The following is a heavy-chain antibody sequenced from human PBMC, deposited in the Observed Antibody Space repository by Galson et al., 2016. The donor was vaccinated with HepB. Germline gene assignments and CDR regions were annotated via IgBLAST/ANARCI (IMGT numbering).Heavy chain of an antibody. CDR3: ARGGGYSGYDLTDY. CDR2: MSGSTTYS. CDR1: GFTFTDYY. V-gene: IGHV3-11*06. D-gene: IGHD5-12*01. J-gene: IGHJ4*02. Sequence: SLRLSCAASGFTFTDYYMSWIRQAPGKGLEWVSYMSGSTTYSNYADSVQGRFTISRDNAKNSLYLQMNNLRAEDTAVYYCARGGGYSGYDLTDYWGQGTLVTVSS.